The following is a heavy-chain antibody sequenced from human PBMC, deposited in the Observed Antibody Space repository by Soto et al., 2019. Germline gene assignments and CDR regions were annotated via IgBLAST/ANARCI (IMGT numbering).Heavy chain of an antibody. D-gene: IGHD7-27*01. CDR1: GFTFSSYS. Sequence: GGSLRLSCAASGFTFSSYSMNWVRQAPGKGLEWVSSISSSSSYIYYADSVKGRFTISRDNAKNSLYLQMNSLRAEDTAVYYCARANWGRFYFDYWGQGTLVTVSS. CDR2: ISSSSSYI. J-gene: IGHJ4*02. V-gene: IGHV3-21*01. CDR3: ARANWGRFYFDY.